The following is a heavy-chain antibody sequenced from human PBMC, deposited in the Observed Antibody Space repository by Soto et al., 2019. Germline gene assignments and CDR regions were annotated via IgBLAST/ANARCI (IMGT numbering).Heavy chain of an antibody. CDR1: GFSLTTSGVG. CDR3: AHGVPSSTCCDVGWYHS. J-gene: IGHJ5*01. V-gene: IGHV2-5*02. CDR2: LYWDDDR. D-gene: IGHD1-26*01. Sequence: QITLKESGPTLVEPTQTLTLTCSFSGFSLTTSGVGVGWLRRAPGKALECLGILYWDDDRRYNPSLKDRLTIPKNTAQTQLVLSMTYMEPMDTATYYCAHGVPSSTCCDVGWYHSWGQGTLVTVS.